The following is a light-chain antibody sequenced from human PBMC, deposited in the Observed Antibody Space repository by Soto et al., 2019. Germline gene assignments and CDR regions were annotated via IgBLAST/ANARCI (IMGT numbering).Light chain of an antibody. CDR3: QQRHMWPIT. CDR1: QNIDIW. J-gene: IGKJ5*01. CDR2: DAS. V-gene: IGKV1-5*01. Sequence: DIQMTQSPSTLSASVGDRVTITCRASQNIDIWLSWYQQKPGKAPKLLIYDASNLKSGVPSRFSGSGSGTELTLTISSLEPEDSAVYYCQQRHMWPITFGQGTRREIK.